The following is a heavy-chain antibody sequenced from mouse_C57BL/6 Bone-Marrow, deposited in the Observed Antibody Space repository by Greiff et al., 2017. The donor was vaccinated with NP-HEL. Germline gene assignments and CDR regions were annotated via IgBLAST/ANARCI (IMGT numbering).Heavy chain of an antibody. CDR1: GYTFTDYE. Sequence: QVQLKESGAELVRPGASVTLSCKASGYTFTDYEMHWVKQTPVHGLEWIGAIDPETGGTAYNQKFKGKAILTADKSSSTAYMELRSLTSEDSAVYYCTSNAYWGQGTLVTVSA. V-gene: IGHV1-15*01. CDR2: IDPETGGT. J-gene: IGHJ3*01. CDR3: TSNAY.